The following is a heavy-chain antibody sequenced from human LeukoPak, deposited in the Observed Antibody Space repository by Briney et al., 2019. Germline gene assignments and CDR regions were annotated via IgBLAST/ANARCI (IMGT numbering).Heavy chain of an antibody. Sequence: EASVKVSCKASGYTFTSYGISWVRQAPGQGLEWMGWISAYNGNTNYAQKFQGRVTMTTDTSTSTAYMELRSLRSDDTAVYYCAISLWQSNWFDPWGQGTLVTVSS. CDR3: AISLWQSNWFDP. V-gene: IGHV1-18*01. D-gene: IGHD2-21*01. J-gene: IGHJ5*02. CDR1: GYTFTSYG. CDR2: ISAYNGNT.